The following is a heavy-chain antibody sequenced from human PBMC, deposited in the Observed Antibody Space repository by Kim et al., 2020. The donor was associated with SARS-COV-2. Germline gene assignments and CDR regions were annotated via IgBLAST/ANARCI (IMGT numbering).Heavy chain of an antibody. CDR2: MDPNSGKT. CDR3: AREVDNWDFDY. CDR1: GFALTTYE. J-gene: IGHJ4*02. Sequence: ASVKVSCKASGFALTTYEINWVRRAPGQGLEWMGWMDPNSGKTGYAQKFQGRVTMTRSTSINTAYIELSSLRFEDTAIYYCAREVDNWDFDYWGQGTLVTVSS. D-gene: IGHD1-1*01. V-gene: IGHV1-8*01.